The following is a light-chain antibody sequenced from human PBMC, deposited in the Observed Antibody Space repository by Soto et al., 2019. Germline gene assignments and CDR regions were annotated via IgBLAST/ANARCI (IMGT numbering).Light chain of an antibody. J-gene: IGLJ2*01. Sequence: SSELTQPPSVSVSPGQTASITCSGDKLGYKYACWYQQKPGQSPVLVIYQDTKRPSGIPERFSGSNSGNTATLTISGTQAMDEADYYCQAWDSSTLVVFGGGTKLTVL. CDR2: QDT. CDR1: KLGYKY. V-gene: IGLV3-1*01. CDR3: QAWDSSTLVV.